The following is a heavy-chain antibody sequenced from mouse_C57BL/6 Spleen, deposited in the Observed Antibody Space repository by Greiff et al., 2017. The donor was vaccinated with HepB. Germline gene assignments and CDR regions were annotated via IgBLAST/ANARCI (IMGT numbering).Heavy chain of an antibody. J-gene: IGHJ3*01. CDR2: ISSGSSTI. Sequence: EVQVVESGGGLVKPGGSLKLSCAASGFTFSDYGMHWVRQAPEKGLEWVAYISSGSSTIYYADTVKGRFTISRDNAKNTLFLQMTSLRSEDTAMYYCASPYYYAPFAYWGQGTLVTVSA. V-gene: IGHV5-17*01. CDR1: GFTFSDYG. D-gene: IGHD1-1*01. CDR3: ASPYYYAPFAY.